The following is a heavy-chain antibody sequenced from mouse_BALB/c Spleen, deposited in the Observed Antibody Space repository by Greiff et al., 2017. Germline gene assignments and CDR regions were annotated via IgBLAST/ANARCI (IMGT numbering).Heavy chain of an antibody. J-gene: IGHJ4*01. V-gene: IGHV5-17*02. CDR1: GFTFSSFG. Sequence: EVQGVESGGGLVQPGGSRKLSCAASGFTFSSFGMHWVRQAPEKGLEWVAYISSGSSTIYYADTVKGRFTISRDNPKNTLFLQMTSLRSEDTAMYYCARSWDSLMDYWGQGTSVTVSS. CDR2: ISSGSSTI. D-gene: IGHD4-1*01. CDR3: ARSWDSLMDY.